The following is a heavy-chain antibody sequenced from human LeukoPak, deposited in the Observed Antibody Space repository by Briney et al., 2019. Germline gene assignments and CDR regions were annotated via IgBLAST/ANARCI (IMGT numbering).Heavy chain of an antibody. Sequence: GGSLRLSCAASGFTFSSYSMNWVRQAPGKGLEWVSTITSTSYTFYADSLKDRFTISRDNAKNSLYLQMNSLRAEDTAVYYCARDLYSSSWPRWGQGTLVTVSS. V-gene: IGHV3-21*04. D-gene: IGHD6-13*01. CDR1: GFTFSSYS. CDR3: ARDLYSSSWPR. J-gene: IGHJ4*02. CDR2: ITSTSYT.